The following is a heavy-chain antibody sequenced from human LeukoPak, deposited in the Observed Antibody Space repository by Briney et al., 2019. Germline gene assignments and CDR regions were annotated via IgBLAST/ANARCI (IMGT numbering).Heavy chain of an antibody. J-gene: IGHJ4*02. CDR2: IYYSGNT. CDR1: GVSISSSNSY. V-gene: IGHV4-39*01. CDR3: ARQSWLLYDY. D-gene: IGHD2-2*02. Sequence: SETLSLTCTVSGVSISSSNSYWGWIRQPPGKGLEWIGSIYYSGNTYYNASLKSQVSISIDTSKNQFSLKLSSVTAADTAVYYCARQSWLLYDYWGQGTLVTVSS.